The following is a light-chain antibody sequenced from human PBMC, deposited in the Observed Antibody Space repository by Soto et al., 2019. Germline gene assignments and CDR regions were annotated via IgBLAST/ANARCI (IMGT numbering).Light chain of an antibody. J-gene: IGKJ1*01. CDR2: KAS. V-gene: IGKV1-5*03. CDR1: ESISNC. Sequence: DIQMTQSPSTLSASVGDRVIITCRASESISNCLAWYQQKPGKAPNLLIYKASSLKSGVPLRFSGSGSGTEFTLTINSLQPDDFATYYCQQDDNYWTFGQGTKVEF. CDR3: QQDDNYWT.